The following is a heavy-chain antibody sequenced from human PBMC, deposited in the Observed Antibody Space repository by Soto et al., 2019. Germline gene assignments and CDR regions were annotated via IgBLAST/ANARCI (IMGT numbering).Heavy chain of an antibody. V-gene: IGHV3-53*01. CDR1: GCTVSSNY. D-gene: IGHD6-13*01. J-gene: IGHJ5*02. CDR2: IYSGGST. CDR3: ATSYLSSSWYHNWFDP. Sequence: GGSLRLSCAASGCTVSSNYMSCVRQAPGKGLEWVSVIYSGGSTYYADSVKGRFTISRDNSKNTLYLQMNSLRAEDTAVYYCATSYLSSSWYHNWFDPWGQGTLVTVSS.